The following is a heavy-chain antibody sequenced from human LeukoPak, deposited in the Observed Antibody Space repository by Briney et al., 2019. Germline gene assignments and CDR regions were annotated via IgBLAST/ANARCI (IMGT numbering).Heavy chain of an antibody. J-gene: IGHJ4*02. Sequence: PGGSLRLSCAASGFTFSSYGMHWVRQAPGKGLEWVAVIWYDGSNKYYADSVKGRFTISRDNSKSTLYLQMNSLRAEDTAVYYCAKDRGGYGFWSGLEYWGQGTLITVSS. D-gene: IGHD3-3*01. V-gene: IGHV3-30*02. CDR1: GFTFSSYG. CDR3: AKDRGGYGFWSGLEY. CDR2: IWYDGSNK.